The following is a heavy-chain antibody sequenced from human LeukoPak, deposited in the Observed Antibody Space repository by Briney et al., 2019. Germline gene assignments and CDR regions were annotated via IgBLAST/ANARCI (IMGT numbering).Heavy chain of an antibody. Sequence: SETLSLTCTVSGGSTSSYYWSWIQQPAGKGLEWIGRIYTSGSTNYNPSLKSRVTMSVDTSKNQFSLKLSSVTAADTAVYYCARETPDYGDFSFDLWGRGTLVTVSS. V-gene: IGHV4-4*07. CDR2: IYTSGST. D-gene: IGHD4-17*01. J-gene: IGHJ2*01. CDR3: ARETPDYGDFSFDL. CDR1: GGSTSSYY.